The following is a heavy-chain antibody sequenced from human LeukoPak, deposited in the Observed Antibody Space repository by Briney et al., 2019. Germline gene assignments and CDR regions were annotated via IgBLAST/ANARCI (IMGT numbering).Heavy chain of an antibody. CDR3: ARIAARPNWFDP. V-gene: IGHV4-59*01. Sequence: PSETLSLTCTVSGGSISSYYWSWIRQPPGKGLEWIGYIYYSGSTNYNPSLKSRVTISVDTSKNQFSLKLSSVTAADTAVYYCARIAARPNWFDPWGQGTLVTVSS. D-gene: IGHD6-6*01. CDR2: IYYSGST. J-gene: IGHJ5*02. CDR1: GGSISSYY.